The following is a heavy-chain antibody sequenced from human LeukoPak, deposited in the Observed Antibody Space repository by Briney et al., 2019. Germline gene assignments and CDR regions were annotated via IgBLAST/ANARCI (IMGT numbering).Heavy chain of an antibody. CDR3: GKGLSRPYSRGWYSLDY. V-gene: IGHV3-23*01. CDR1: GFTFSSYA. D-gene: IGHD6-19*01. CDR2: ISGSGGST. J-gene: IGHJ4*02. Sequence: GGSLRLSCAASGFTFSSYAMSWVRQAPGKGLEWVSAISGSGGSTYYADSVKGRFTISRDNSKNTLYLQMNSLRAEDTAVYYCGKGLSRPYSRGWYSLDYWGQGTLVTVSS.